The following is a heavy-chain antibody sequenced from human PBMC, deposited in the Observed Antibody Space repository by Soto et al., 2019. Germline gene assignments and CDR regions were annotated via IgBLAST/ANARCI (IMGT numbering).Heavy chain of an antibody. Sequence: HPGGSLRLSCAASGFTFSSYAMGWVRQAPGKGLEWVSTISGSGGTTYYEDSVKGRFTISRDNSKNTLYLQMNSLRAEDTAAYYCAKDKWSDSRGYYFPAFDYWGQGTLVTVSS. V-gene: IGHV3-23*01. D-gene: IGHD3-22*01. CDR3: AKDKWSDSRGYYFPAFDY. CDR2: ISGSGGTT. J-gene: IGHJ4*02. CDR1: GFTFSSYA.